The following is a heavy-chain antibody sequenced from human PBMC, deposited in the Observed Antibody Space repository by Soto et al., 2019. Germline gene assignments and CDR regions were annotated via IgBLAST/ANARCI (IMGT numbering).Heavy chain of an antibody. D-gene: IGHD3-3*01. CDR3: ARDSQIQTYYDFWSGYYRHYYFDY. J-gene: IGHJ4*02. V-gene: IGHV3-30-3*01. Sequence: GGSLRLSCAASGFTFSSYAMHWVRQAPGKGLEWVAVISYDGSNKYYADSVKGRFTISRDNSKNTLYLQMNSLRAEDTAVYYCARDSQIQTYYDFWSGYYRHYYFDYWGQGTLVTVSS. CDR1: GFTFSSYA. CDR2: ISYDGSNK.